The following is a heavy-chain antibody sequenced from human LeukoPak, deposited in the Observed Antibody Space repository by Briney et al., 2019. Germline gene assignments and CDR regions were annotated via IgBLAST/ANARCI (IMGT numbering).Heavy chain of an antibody. CDR3: ARRGRIVWFGFFDY. CDR2: INHSGST. D-gene: IGHD3-10*01. CDR1: GGSFSGYY. Sequence: SETLSLTCAVYGGSFSGYYWSWIRQPPGKGLEWIGEINHSGSTNYNPSLKSRVTISVDTSKNQFSLKLSSVTAADTAVYYCARRGRIVWFGFFDYWGQGTLVTVSS. V-gene: IGHV4-34*01. J-gene: IGHJ4*02.